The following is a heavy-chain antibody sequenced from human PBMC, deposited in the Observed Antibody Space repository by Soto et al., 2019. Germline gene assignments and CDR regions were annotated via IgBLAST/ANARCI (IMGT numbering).Heavy chain of an antibody. J-gene: IGHJ5*02. CDR3: AKNQGVQLVPLATVDWFDP. Sequence: GGSLRLSCAASGFIFENFGMSWVRQAPGKGLEWISSISGSGFKKYYADSVKGRFTISRDNSKSTVYLELNNLSAEDTAVYHCAKNQGVQLVPLATVDWFDPWGQGSVVTVSS. D-gene: IGHD1-26*01. CDR2: ISGSGFKK. CDR1: GFIFENFG. V-gene: IGHV3-23*01.